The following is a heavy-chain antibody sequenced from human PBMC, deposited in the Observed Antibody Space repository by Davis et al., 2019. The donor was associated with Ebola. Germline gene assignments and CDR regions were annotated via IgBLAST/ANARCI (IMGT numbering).Heavy chain of an antibody. V-gene: IGHV1-18*01. CDR2: IRSYNDNT. J-gene: IGHJ6*02. CDR3: ARGGIYSSSPVYGLDV. D-gene: IGHD6-6*01. Sequence: ASVKVSCKASGYSFSNYGITWVRQAPGKGLEWMGWIRSYNDNTKYGQNFQGRVTMTTDTSTSTAYMELRSLRSDDTAVYYCARGGIYSSSPVYGLDVWGQGTTVTVSS. CDR1: GYSFSNYG.